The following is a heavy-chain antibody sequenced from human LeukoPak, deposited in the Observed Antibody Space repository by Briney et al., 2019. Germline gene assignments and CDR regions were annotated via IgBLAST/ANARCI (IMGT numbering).Heavy chain of an antibody. J-gene: IGHJ4*02. CDR2: ISSSSSTI. CDR3: AKDQEPRFLQTTFDY. V-gene: IGHV3-48*04. D-gene: IGHD3-3*01. Sequence: GGSLRLSCAASGFTFSSYSMNWVRQAPGKGLEWVSYISSSSSTIYYADSVKGRSTISRDNAKNTLYLHMNNLSAEDTAVYFCAKDQEPRFLQTTFDYWGQGTLVTVSS. CDR1: GFTFSSYS.